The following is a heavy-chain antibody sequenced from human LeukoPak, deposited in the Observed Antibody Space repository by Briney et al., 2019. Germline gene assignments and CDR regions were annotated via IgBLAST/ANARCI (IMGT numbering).Heavy chain of an antibody. V-gene: IGHV3-30*01. CDR2: MSYDGDNQ. CDR1: GFTFLNFS. Sequence: PGRSLRLSGAASGFTFLNFSMHWVRQAPGKGLEWVAVMSYDGDNQYYADSVNDRFTISRDNSKNTLYLQMNSLRAEDTAVYYCVRQVRFAELVSNYYYYYYMDVWGKGTTVSVSS. J-gene: IGHJ6*03. D-gene: IGHD3-10*01. CDR3: VRQVRFAELVSNYYYYYYMDV.